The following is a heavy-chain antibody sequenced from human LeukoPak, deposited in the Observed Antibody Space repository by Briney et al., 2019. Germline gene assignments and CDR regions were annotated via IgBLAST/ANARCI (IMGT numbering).Heavy chain of an antibody. CDR1: TFTFSSYA. V-gene: IGHV3-23*01. CDR2: ISDSGDST. J-gene: IGHJ4*02. CDR3: CSGWYVDRPFDY. D-gene: IGHD6-19*01. Sequence: GGSLRLSCAASTFTFSSYAMTWVRQAPGKGLEWVSTISDSGDSTYYADSVKGRFTISRDNSKNTLYLQMNNLRAEDTAVYYRCSGWYVDRPFDYWGQGTLVTVSS.